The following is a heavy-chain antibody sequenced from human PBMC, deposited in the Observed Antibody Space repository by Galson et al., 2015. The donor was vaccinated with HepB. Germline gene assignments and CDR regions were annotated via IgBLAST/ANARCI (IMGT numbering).Heavy chain of an antibody. CDR3: ARVEMATITAEYFQH. D-gene: IGHD5-24*01. CDR2: IIPILGIA. J-gene: IGHJ1*01. CDR1: GGTFSSYT. Sequence: SVKVSCKASGGTFSSYTISWVRQAPGQGLEWMGRIIPILGIANYAQKFQGRVTITADKSTSTAYMELSSLRSEDTAVYYCARVEMATITAEYFQHWGQGTLVTVSS. V-gene: IGHV1-69*02.